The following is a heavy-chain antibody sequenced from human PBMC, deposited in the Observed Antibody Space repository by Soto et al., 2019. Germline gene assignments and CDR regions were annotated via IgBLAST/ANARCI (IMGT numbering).Heavy chain of an antibody. CDR1: GYTFTSYG. CDR2: ISAYNGNT. J-gene: IGHJ5*02. Sequence: GASVKVSCKASGYTFTSYGISWVRQAPGQGLEWKGWISAYNGNTNYAQKLQGRVTMTTDTSTSTAYMELRSLRSDDTAVYYCAKHHILTGYYQPNWFDPWGQGTLVTVSS. CDR3: AKHHILTGYYQPNWFDP. D-gene: IGHD3-9*01. V-gene: IGHV1-18*01.